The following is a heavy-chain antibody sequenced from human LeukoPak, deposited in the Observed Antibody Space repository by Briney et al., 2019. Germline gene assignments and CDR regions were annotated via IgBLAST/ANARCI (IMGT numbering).Heavy chain of an antibody. D-gene: IGHD2-2*01. CDR1: GGSFSGYY. Sequence: PSETLSLTCAVYGGSFSGYYWSWLRQPPGKGLEWIGEINHSGSTNYNPSLKSRVTISVDTSKNQFSLKLSSVTAADTAVYYCARGQRRFYCSSTSCRDSTLDYWGQGTLVTVSS. J-gene: IGHJ4*02. CDR2: INHSGST. CDR3: ARGQRRFYCSSTSCRDSTLDY. V-gene: IGHV4-34*01.